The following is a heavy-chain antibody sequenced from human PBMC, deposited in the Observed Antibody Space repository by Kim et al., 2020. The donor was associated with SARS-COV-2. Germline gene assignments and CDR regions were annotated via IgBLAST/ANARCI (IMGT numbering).Heavy chain of an antibody. Sequence: GESLKISCKGSGYSFTSYWIGWVRQMPGKGLEWMGIIYPGDSDTRYSPSFQGQVTISADKSISTAYLQWSSLKASDTAMYYCARHQWGNSGSYSNWFDPWGQGTLVTVSS. D-gene: IGHD1-26*01. V-gene: IGHV5-51*01. CDR1: GYSFTSYW. CDR3: ARHQWGNSGSYSNWFDP. J-gene: IGHJ5*02. CDR2: IYPGDSDT.